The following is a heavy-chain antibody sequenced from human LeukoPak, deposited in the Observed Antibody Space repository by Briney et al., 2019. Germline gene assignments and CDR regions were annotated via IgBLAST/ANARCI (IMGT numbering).Heavy chain of an antibody. CDR2: IYYSGST. D-gene: IGHD7-27*01. Sequence: PSETLSLTCTVSGGSISSSSYYWGWIRQPPGKGLEWIGSIYYSGSTYYNPSLKSRVTISVDTSKNQFSLKLSSVTAADTAVYYCARLPGEVFYYYYMDVWGKGTTVTVSS. CDR1: GGSISSSSYY. CDR3: ARLPGEVFYYYYMDV. J-gene: IGHJ6*03. V-gene: IGHV4-39*01.